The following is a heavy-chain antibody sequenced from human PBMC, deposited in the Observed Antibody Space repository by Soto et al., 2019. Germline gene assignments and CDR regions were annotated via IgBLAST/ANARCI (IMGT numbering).Heavy chain of an antibody. D-gene: IGHD6-13*01. J-gene: IGHJ5*02. CDR1: CGSISSGGYS. CDR3: ASSKQLPRKYNRFDP. CDR2: IYHSGST. V-gene: IGHV4-30-2*01. Sequence: PSETLSLTCAVSCGSISSGGYSWSWIRQPPGKGLEWIGFIYHSGSTYYDPSLKSRVTISVARSKNHFSLNLSSGTAAAPAVYYCASSKQLPRKYNRFDPWGQGTLVTVSS.